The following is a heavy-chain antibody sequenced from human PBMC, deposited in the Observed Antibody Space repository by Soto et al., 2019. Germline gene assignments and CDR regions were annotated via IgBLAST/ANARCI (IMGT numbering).Heavy chain of an antibody. D-gene: IGHD1-1*01. CDR3: ARVERGTATTVVAAFDI. Sequence: QEQLQQWGAGLLKPSETLSLTCAVYGGFVSSGNYYWSWIRQPPGKGLEWIGEMSHSGGTHFNPSLKSRVTIPVDTSKNQFSLKMSSVTAADTALYYCARVERGTATTVVAAFDIWGPGTMVTVSS. CDR1: GGFVSSGNYY. J-gene: IGHJ3*02. V-gene: IGHV4-34*01. CDR2: MSHSGGT.